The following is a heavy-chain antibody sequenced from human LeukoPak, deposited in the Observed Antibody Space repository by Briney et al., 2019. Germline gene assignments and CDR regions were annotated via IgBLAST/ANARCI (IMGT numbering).Heavy chain of an antibody. Sequence: GGSLRLSCAASGFTFSSYSTNWVRQAPGKGLEWVSSISSSSSYIYYADSVKGRFTISRDNAKNSLYLQMNSLRAEDTAVYYCARGSYSSSWYADYWGQGTLVTVSS. V-gene: IGHV3-21*01. J-gene: IGHJ4*02. D-gene: IGHD6-13*01. CDR3: ARGSYSSSWYADY. CDR2: ISSSSSYI. CDR1: GFTFSSYS.